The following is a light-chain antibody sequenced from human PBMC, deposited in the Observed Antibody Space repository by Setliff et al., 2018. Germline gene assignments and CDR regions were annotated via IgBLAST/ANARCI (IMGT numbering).Light chain of an antibody. J-gene: IGLJ2*01. CDR2: GNS. CDR3: QSYDSSLSGSV. V-gene: IGLV1-40*01. CDR1: RSNIGAGYD. Sequence: QSVLTQPPSVSGAPGQRVTISCTGSRSNIGAGYDVHWYQQLPGTAPKLLIYGNSNRPSGVPDRFSGSKSGTSASLAITGLQAEDEADYYGQSYDSSLSGSVFGGGTKGTV.